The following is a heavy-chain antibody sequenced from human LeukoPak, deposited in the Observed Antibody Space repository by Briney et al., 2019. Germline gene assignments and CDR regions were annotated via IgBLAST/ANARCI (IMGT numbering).Heavy chain of an antibody. Sequence: GGSLRLSCAASGFTFSSYAMHWVRQAPGKGLEWVAVISYDGSNKYYADSVKGRFTISRDNSKNTLYLQMNSLRAEDTAVYYCARDLKRGYSSGLSYWGQGTLVTVSS. CDR1: GFTFSSYA. J-gene: IGHJ4*02. V-gene: IGHV3-30-3*01. CDR2: ISYDGSNK. CDR3: ARDLKRGYSSGLSY. D-gene: IGHD6-19*01.